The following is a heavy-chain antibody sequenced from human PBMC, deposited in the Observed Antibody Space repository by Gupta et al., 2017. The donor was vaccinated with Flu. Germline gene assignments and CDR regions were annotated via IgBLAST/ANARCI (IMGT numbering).Heavy chain of an antibody. Sequence: QVQLVEPGGGVVQPGGSLRLSCATSGFIFSNHGVHWVRQAPGKGLEWVAAIRYDGSETYFSDSVKGRFTVSRDNSKNTVYLQMNSLRVEDSAVYFCARDDCSGGSCYLDERLGDGMDVWGQGTTVTVSS. D-gene: IGHD2-15*01. CDR3: ARDDCSGGSCYLDERLGDGMDV. CDR1: GFIFSNHG. CDR2: IRYDGSET. J-gene: IGHJ6*02. V-gene: IGHV3-33*01.